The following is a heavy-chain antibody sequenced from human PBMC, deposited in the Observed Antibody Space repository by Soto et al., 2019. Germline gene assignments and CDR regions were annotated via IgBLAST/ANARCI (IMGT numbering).Heavy chain of an antibody. CDR3: AKTNKYSIGWFDY. Sequence: GGSLRLSCAASVLTFSNYNMNLLSQAPGQGLEWVSSISSNSSDIYYADSVKGRFSISRDNAKNSMYLQMNSLRAEDTAVYYCAKTNKYSIGWFDYWGQGTLVTLSS. CDR1: VLTFSNYN. CDR2: ISSNSSDI. J-gene: IGHJ4*02. V-gene: IGHV3-21*04. D-gene: IGHD6-19*01.